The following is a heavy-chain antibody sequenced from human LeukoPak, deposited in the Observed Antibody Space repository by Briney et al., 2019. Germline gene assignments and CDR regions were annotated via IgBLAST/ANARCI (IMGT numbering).Heavy chain of an antibody. CDR3: ARWGGSPGKFDY. V-gene: IGHV4-59*08. CDR2: IYYSGST. Sequence: ASETLSLTCTVSGGSISSYYWSWIRQPPGKGLEWIGYIYYSGSTNYNPSLKSRVTISVDTSKNQFSLKLSSVTAADTAVYYCARWGGSPGKFDYWGQGPLVTVPS. D-gene: IGHD2-15*01. CDR1: GGSISSYY. J-gene: IGHJ4*02.